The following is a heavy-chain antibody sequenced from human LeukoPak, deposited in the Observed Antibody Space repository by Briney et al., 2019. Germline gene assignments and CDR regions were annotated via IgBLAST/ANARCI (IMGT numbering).Heavy chain of an antibody. CDR3: ARASIVGALNY. J-gene: IGHJ4*02. V-gene: IGHV1-69*05. Sequence: SVTVSCKASGGTFSSYAISWVRQAPGQGLEWMGGIIPIFGTANYAQKLQGRVTMTTDTSTSTAYMELRSLRSDDTAVYYCARASIVGALNYWGQGTLVTVSS. CDR1: GGTFSSYA. CDR2: IIPIFGTA. D-gene: IGHD1-26*01.